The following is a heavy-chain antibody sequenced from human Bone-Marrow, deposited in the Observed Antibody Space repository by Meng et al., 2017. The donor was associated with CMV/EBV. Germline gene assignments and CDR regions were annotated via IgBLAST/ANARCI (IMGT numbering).Heavy chain of an antibody. CDR1: GFTFSSYS. CDR3: ARDRGRGSSSLGSYYYYGMDV. Sequence: GESLKISCTASGFTFSSYSMNWVRQAPGKGLEWVSYISSSSSTIYYADSVKGRFTISRDNAKNSLYLQMNSLRAEDTAVYYCARDRGRGSSSLGSYYYYGMDVWGQGTTVTVSS. D-gene: IGHD6-6*01. CDR2: ISSSSSTI. V-gene: IGHV3-48*04. J-gene: IGHJ6*02.